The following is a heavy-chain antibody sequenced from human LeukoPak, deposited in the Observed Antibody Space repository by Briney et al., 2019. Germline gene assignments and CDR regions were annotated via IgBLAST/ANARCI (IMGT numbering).Heavy chain of an antibody. V-gene: IGHV4-31*03. CDR3: ARDMTPNDAFDI. CDR1: GGSISSGGYY. Sequence: PSQTLSLTCTVSGGSISSGGYYWSWIRQHPGKGLEWIGYIYYSGSTYYNPSLKSRVTISVDTSKNQFSLKLISVTAADTAVYYCARDMTPNDAFDIWGQGTMVTVSS. J-gene: IGHJ3*02. CDR2: IYYSGST.